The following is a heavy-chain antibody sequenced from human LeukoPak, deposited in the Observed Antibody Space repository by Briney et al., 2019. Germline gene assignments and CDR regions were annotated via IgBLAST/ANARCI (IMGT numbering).Heavy chain of an antibody. V-gene: IGHV3-21*01. Sequence: GGSLRLSCAASGFTFSSYSMNWVRQAPGKGLEWVSSISSSSSYIYYADSVKGRFTISRDNAKNSLYLQMNSLRAEDTAVYYCARDGTIRPYYDFWSGYSTLYYMDVWGKGTTVTVSS. D-gene: IGHD3-3*01. J-gene: IGHJ6*03. CDR3: ARDGTIRPYYDFWSGYSTLYYMDV. CDR2: ISSSSSYI. CDR1: GFTFSSYS.